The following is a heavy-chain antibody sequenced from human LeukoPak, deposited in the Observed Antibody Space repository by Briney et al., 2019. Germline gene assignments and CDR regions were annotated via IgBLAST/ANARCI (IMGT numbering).Heavy chain of an antibody. Sequence: PGGSLRFSCAASGFTFSSYAMHWVRQAPGKGLEWVAVISCDGSNKYYADSVKGRFAISRDNSKNTLYLQMNSLRAEDTAVYYCAKDVLLWFRGMDVWGQGTTVTVSS. CDR1: GFTFSSYA. J-gene: IGHJ6*02. D-gene: IGHD3-10*01. CDR3: AKDVLLWFRGMDV. V-gene: IGHV3-30*09. CDR2: ISCDGSNK.